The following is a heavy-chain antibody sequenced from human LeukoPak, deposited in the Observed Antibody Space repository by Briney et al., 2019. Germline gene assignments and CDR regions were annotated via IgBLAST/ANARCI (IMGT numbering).Heavy chain of an antibody. J-gene: IGHJ4*02. CDR3: AGPNTRYYDSSGYYSNFGY. CDR2: IIPIFGTA. Sequence: GASVKVSCKASGGTFSSYAISWVRQAPGQGLEWMGGIIPIFGTANYAQKFQGRVTITADESASTAYMELSSLRSEDTAVYYCAGPNTRYYDSSGYYSNFGYWGQGTLVTVSS. CDR1: GGTFSSYA. D-gene: IGHD3-22*01. V-gene: IGHV1-69*13.